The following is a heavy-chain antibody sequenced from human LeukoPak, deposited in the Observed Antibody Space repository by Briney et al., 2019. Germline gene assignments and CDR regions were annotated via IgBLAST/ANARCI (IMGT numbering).Heavy chain of an antibody. CDR1: EYTFNAYY. V-gene: IGHV1-2*02. Sequence: ASVKVSCKAPEYTFNAYYIHWVRQAPGQGLESMGWINPNSGGTNYAQRFQGRVTMTRDTSISTAYMELSGLRSDDTAVYYCARVGDGTKYYLDVWGTGTTVTVSS. CDR2: INPNSGGT. J-gene: IGHJ6*03. D-gene: IGHD1/OR15-1a*01. CDR3: ARVGDGTKYYLDV.